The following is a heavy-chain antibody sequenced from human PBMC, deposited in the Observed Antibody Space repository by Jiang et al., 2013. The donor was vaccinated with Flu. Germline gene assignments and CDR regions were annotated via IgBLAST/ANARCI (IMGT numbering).Heavy chain of an antibody. Sequence: SGYDFSTTVSDWVRQALDKGLSGWDGSALTLGGXKNNAEKVQGRVTMTTDTSTSTAYMELRSLRSDDTAVYFCARDIQTYYHGSGAYWGQGTLVTVSS. CDR1: GYDFSTTV. V-gene: IGHV1-18*04. CDR2: SALTLGGXK. CDR3: ARDIQTYYHGSGAY. D-gene: IGHD3-10*01. J-gene: IGHJ4*02.